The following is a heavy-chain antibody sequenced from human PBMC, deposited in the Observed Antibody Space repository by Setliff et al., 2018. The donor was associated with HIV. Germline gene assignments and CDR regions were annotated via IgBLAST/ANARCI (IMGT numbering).Heavy chain of an antibody. J-gene: IGHJ4*02. CDR3: ERTTEVGNEFDY. CDR2: IDWDDYK. D-gene: IGHD1-1*01. V-gene: IGHV2-70*04. Sequence: SGPTLVNPTETLTLTCTFSGFSLSTRGVRVTWIRQPPGKALEWLARIDWDDYKFYSTSLKTRLTISKETSKNTVVLTMTNMDPVDTATYFWERTTEVGNEFDYWGQG. CDR1: GFSLSTRGVR.